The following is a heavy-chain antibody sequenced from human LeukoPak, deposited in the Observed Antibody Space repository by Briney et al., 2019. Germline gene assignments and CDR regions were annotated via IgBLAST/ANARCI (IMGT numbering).Heavy chain of an antibody. J-gene: IGHJ4*02. V-gene: IGHV3-9*01. CDR2: ISWNSGSI. D-gene: IGHD3-22*01. CDR3: AKDTVWDSSGFDY. Sequence: PGGSLRLSCAASGFTVSNNYMSWVRQAPGKGLEWVSGISWNSGSIGYADSVKGRFTISRDNAKNSLYLQMNSLRAEDTALYYCAKDTVWDSSGFDYWGQGTLVTVSS. CDR1: GFTVSNNY.